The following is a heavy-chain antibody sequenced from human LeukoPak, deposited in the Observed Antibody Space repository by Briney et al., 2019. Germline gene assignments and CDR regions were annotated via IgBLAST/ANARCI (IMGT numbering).Heavy chain of an antibody. V-gene: IGHV1-2*02. CDR1: GYTFTSYG. D-gene: IGHD6-13*01. J-gene: IGHJ5*02. CDR2: INPNSGGT. CDR3: ARGGSSSWYEGVTDWFDP. Sequence: ASVKVSCKASGYTFTSYGISWVRQAPGQGLEWMGWINPNSGGTNYAQKFQGRVTMTRDTSISTAYMELSRLGSDDTAVYYCARGGSSSWYEGVTDWFDPWGQGTLVTVSS.